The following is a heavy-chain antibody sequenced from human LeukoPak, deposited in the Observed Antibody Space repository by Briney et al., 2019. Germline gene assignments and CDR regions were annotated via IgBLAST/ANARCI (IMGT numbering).Heavy chain of an antibody. V-gene: IGHV5-51*01. CDR1: GYHFTTYW. Sequence: GESLKISCKGSGYHFTTYWIGWVRQMPGKGLEWMGIIYPGDSGTIYRPSFQGQVTLSADKSLATAYLQWSSLKASDTAMYYCARQSISGGFSFDYWGQGTLVTVSS. J-gene: IGHJ4*02. D-gene: IGHD3-3*01. CDR2: IYPGDSGT. CDR3: ARQSISGGFSFDY.